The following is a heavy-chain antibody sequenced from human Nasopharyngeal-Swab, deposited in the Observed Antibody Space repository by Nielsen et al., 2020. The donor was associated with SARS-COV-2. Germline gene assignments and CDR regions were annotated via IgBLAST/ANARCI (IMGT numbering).Heavy chain of an antibody. V-gene: IGHV1-2*02. CDR3: ASSRKAAAGVFDY. CDR2: INPTSGGT. D-gene: IGHD6-13*01. CDR1: GYTFTGYY. J-gene: IGHJ4*02. Sequence: ASVKVSCKASGYTFTGYYMHRVRQAPGQGLEWMGWINPTSGGTNYAQKFQGRVTMTRDTSISTAYMELSMLRSDDTAVYYCASSRKAAAGVFDYWGQGTLVTVSS.